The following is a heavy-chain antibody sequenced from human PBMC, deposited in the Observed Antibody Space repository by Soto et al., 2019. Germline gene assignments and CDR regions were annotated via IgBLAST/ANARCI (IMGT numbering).Heavy chain of an antibody. CDR2: IIPIFGTA. CDR3: ARDWRYSSPDLYYYYGMDV. D-gene: IGHD6-13*01. Sequence: QVQLVQSGAEVKKPGSSVKVSCKASGGTFSSYAISWVRQAPGQGLEWMGGIIPIFGTANYAQKFQGRVTITADESTSTAYMELSSLRSEDTAVYYCARDWRYSSPDLYYYYGMDVWGHGTTVTVSS. J-gene: IGHJ6*02. CDR1: GGTFSSYA. V-gene: IGHV1-69*01.